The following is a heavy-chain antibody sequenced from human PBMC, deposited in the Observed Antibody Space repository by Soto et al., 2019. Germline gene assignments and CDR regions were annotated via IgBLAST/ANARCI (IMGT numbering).Heavy chain of an antibody. D-gene: IGHD3-16*01. CDR2: IYESGRT. V-gene: IGHV4-4*02. Sequence: SETLSLTCAVSSASIGSGTPYWWSWVRQAPRKGLEWIGEIYESGRTNVNPSLKSRLTISIDQSRNEFSLQLRSLTAADTAVYYCARRTWDYYYYGMDVWGQGTTVTVSS. CDR1: SASIGSGTPYW. CDR3: ARRTWDYYYYGMDV. J-gene: IGHJ6*02.